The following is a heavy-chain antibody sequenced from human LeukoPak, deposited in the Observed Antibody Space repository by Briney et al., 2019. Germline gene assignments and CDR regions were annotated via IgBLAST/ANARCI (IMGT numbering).Heavy chain of an antibody. CDR3: ARFPTVTTGPDFDY. V-gene: IGHV4-39*07. Sequence: PSETLSLTCTVSGGSIASSPNYWVWIRQPPGKGLEWIGNIYYSGNTYYNPSLKSRATISVDTSKNQFSLKLSSVTAADTAVYYCARFPTVTTGPDFDYWGQGTLVTVSS. CDR1: GGSIASSPNY. CDR2: IYYSGNT. D-gene: IGHD4-17*01. J-gene: IGHJ4*02.